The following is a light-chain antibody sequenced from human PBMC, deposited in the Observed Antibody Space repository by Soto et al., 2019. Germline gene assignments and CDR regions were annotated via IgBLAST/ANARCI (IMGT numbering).Light chain of an antibody. CDR3: QQYGSSPGWT. CDR1: QSVSSSY. Sequence: EIVLTQSPGTLSLSPGERATLSCRASQSVSSSYLAWYQQKPGQAPRLLIYGASSRATGIPDRFSGSGSVTDFTLTISRLEPEDLAVYYCQQYGSSPGWTFGQGTKVEIK. J-gene: IGKJ1*01. V-gene: IGKV3-20*01. CDR2: GAS.